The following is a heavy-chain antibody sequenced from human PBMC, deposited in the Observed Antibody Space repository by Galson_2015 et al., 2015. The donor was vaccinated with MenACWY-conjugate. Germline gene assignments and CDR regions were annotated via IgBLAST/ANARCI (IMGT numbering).Heavy chain of an antibody. D-gene: IGHD3-16*01. V-gene: IGHV1-69*04. Sequence: SVKVSCKASGGTFTTFGISWVRQAPGQGLECVGRVIPILGEVTYAQEFQGRVTITADKSTWTAYMELSSLRSDDTAVYYCAGGVAGGYNYYCLDIWGQGTTVIVSS. J-gene: IGHJ6*02. CDR2: VIPILGEV. CDR3: AGGVAGGYNYYCLDI. CDR1: GGTFTTFG.